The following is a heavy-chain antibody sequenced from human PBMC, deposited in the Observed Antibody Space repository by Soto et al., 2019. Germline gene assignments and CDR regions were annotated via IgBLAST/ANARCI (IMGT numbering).Heavy chain of an antibody. CDR1: GYTFTGYY. D-gene: IGHD6-19*01. J-gene: IGHJ6*02. Sequence: ASVKVSCKASGYTFTGYYMHWVRQAPGQGLEWMGWINPNSGGTNYAQKFQGWVTMTRDTSISTAYMELSRLRSDDTAVYYCARLYSSGWYGMDVWGQGTTVTVSS. CDR3: ARLYSSGWYGMDV. V-gene: IGHV1-2*04. CDR2: INPNSGGT.